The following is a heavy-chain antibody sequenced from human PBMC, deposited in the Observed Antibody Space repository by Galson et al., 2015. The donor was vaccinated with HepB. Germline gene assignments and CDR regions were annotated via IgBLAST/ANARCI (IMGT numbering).Heavy chain of an antibody. V-gene: IGHV3-23*01. CDR1: GFTFSSYA. D-gene: IGHD1-26*01. Sequence: SLRLSCAASGFTFSSYAMSWVRQAPGKGLGWVSAISGSGGSTYYADSVKGRFTISRDNSKNTLYLQMNSLRAEDTAVYYCERDPSGSYGDSYYHSYYMDVWGKGTTVTVSS. J-gene: IGHJ6*03. CDR3: ERDPSGSYGDSYYHSYYMDV. CDR2: ISGSGGST.